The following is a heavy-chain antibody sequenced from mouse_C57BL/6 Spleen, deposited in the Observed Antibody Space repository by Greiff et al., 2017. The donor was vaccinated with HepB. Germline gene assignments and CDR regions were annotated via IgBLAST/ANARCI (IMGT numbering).Heavy chain of an antibody. V-gene: IGHV5-6*01. D-gene: IGHD1-1*01. CDR2: ISSGGSYT. J-gene: IGHJ1*03. CDR3: ARSEDYGSSYWYFDV. CDR1: GFTFSSYG. Sequence: EVQRVESGGDLVKPGGSLKLSCAASGFTFSSYGMSWVRQTPDKRLEWVATISSGGSYTYYPDSVKGRYTISRDNAKNTLYLQMSSLKSEDTAMYYCARSEDYGSSYWYFDVWGTGTTVTVSS.